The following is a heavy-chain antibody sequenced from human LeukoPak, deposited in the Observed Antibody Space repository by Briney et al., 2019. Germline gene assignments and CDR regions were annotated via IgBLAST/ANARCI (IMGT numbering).Heavy chain of an antibody. CDR2: IWYDGSNK. J-gene: IGHJ4*02. CDR1: GFTFSSYG. Sequence: GGSLRLSCAASGFTFSSYGMHWVRQAPGKGLEWVAVIWYDGSNKYYADSVKGRFTISRDNSKNTLYLQINSLRAEDTAVYYCAKEKDYDFWSGYYDASFDYWGQGTLVTVSS. V-gene: IGHV3-30*02. D-gene: IGHD3-3*01. CDR3: AKEKDYDFWSGYYDASFDY.